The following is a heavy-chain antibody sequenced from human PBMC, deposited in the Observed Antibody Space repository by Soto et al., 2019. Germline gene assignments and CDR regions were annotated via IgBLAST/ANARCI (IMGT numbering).Heavy chain of an antibody. Sequence: PGGSLRLSCAASGFTFSSYAMSWFRQAPGKGLEWVSAIRVSGGSTYYADSVKGRFTISRDNSKNTLHLQMNSLRAEDTAVYYCAKERVWCRSWGGSDVHWFQAARLPVSS. CDR1: GFTFSSYA. V-gene: IGHV3-23*01. D-gene: IGHD6-13*01. CDR2: IRVSGGST. J-gene: IGHJ4*02. CDR3: AKERVWCRSWGGSDVH.